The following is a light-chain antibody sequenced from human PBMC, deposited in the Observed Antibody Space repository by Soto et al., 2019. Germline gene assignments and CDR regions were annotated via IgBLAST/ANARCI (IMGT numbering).Light chain of an antibody. V-gene: IGKV1-5*03. CDR3: QQYNTYPLYT. CDR2: KTS. J-gene: IGKJ2*01. CDR1: QSVSKW. Sequence: DIQMTQSPSTLSASVGDRVTISCRASQSVSKWLAWYQQKPGKAPKVLIYKTSTLESGVPSRFSGSGSGTEFTLTISSLQPDDVATYYCQQYNTYPLYTFGQGTKLEIK.